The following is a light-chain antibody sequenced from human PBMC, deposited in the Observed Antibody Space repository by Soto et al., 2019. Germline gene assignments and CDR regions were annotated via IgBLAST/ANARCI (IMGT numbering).Light chain of an antibody. J-gene: IGLJ1*01. CDR3: GTWDSSLSAGV. CDR1: SSDIGDNY. V-gene: IGLV1-51*01. CDR2: DNN. Sequence: QSVLTQPPSVSATPGQRVTIACSGRSSDIGDNYVSWFQQLPGTAPKLLIYDNNKRPSGIPDRFSGSKSGTSATLGITGLQTGDEADYFCGTWDSSLSAGVFGTGTKLTVL.